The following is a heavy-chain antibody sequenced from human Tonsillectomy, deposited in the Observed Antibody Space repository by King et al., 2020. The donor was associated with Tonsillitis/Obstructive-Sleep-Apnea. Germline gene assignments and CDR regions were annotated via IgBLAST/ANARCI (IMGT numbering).Heavy chain of an antibody. J-gene: IGHJ4*02. CDR3: ARGGYTPEYYDYILPRY. CDR2: ISSSSSYT. D-gene: IGHD3-16*01. V-gene: IGHV3-11*05. CDR1: GFTFSDYY. Sequence: VQLVESGGGLVKPGGSLRLSCAASGFTFSDYYMSWIRQAPGKGLEWVSYISSSSSYTNYADSVKGRFTISRDNAKNSLYLQMNSLRAEDTAVYYCARGGYTPEYYDYILPRYWGQGTLVTVSS.